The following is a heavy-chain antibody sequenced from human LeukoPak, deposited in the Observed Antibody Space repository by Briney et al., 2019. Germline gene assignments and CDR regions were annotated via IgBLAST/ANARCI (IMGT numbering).Heavy chain of an antibody. J-gene: IGHJ4*02. V-gene: IGHV3-74*01. CDR2: INSDGSTT. Sequence: PGGSLRLSCAASGFTFSSYWMHWVRQAPGKGPVWVSRINSDGSTTSYADSVKGRFTISRDNAKNTMYLQMNSLRVEDTAVYYCARGLSGYSSSLGYWGQGTLVTVSS. D-gene: IGHD6-6*01. CDR3: ARGLSGYSSSLGY. CDR1: GFTFSSYW.